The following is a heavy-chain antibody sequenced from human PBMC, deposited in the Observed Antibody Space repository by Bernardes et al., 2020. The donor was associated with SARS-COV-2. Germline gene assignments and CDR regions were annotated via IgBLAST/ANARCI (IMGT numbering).Heavy chain of an antibody. Sequence: GGSLRLSCAASGFTFTRHVIHWVRQAPGKGLEWVAVTSYDGNNKYYADSVKGRFTISRDNSQETLYLQMNSLRPEDTAVYYCARDRSMIIVAELEYWGQGTLVVVSS. CDR2: TSYDGNNK. V-gene: IGHV3-30*03. CDR1: GFTFTRHV. J-gene: IGHJ4*02. D-gene: IGHD3-22*01. CDR3: ARDRSMIIVAELEY.